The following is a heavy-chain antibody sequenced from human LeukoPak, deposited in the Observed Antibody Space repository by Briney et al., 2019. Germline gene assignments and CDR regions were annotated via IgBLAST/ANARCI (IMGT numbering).Heavy chain of an antibody. D-gene: IGHD6-13*01. V-gene: IGHV4-59*01. CDR3: ARSGGYSSSWSL. CDR1: GGSISTYY. CDR2: ISNSGIT. Sequence: SETLSLICTVSGGSISTYYWNWIRQPPGKGLEWIRYISNSGITTYNPSLKSRVTISVDSSKSQFSLKLNSVTAADTAVYYCARSGGYSSSWSLWGQGTLVTVSS. J-gene: IGHJ4*02.